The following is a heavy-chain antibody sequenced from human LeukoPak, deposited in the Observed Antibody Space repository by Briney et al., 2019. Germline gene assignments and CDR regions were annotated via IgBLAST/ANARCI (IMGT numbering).Heavy chain of an antibody. Sequence: ASVKVSCKASGYTFTSYYMHWVRQAPGQGLEWMGIINPSGGSTSYAQKFQGRVTMTRDTSTSTVYMELSSLRSEDTAVYYCARHLPSSSGRPSTGFDYWGQGTLVTVSS. V-gene: IGHV1-46*01. J-gene: IGHJ4*02. CDR3: ARHLPSSSGRPSTGFDY. CDR1: GYTFTSYY. D-gene: IGHD6-19*01. CDR2: INPSGGST.